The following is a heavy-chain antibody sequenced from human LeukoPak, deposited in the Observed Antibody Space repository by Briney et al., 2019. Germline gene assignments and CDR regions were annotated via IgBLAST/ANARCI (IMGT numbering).Heavy chain of an antibody. Sequence: GASVKVSCKASGYTFTCYYMHWVRQAPGQGFEWMGWINPDSGGTVYAQKFQGRVTMTRDTSISTAYMELSRLRSDDTAVYYCARARWDRARYFDYWGQGTLLTVSS. CDR3: ARARWDRARYFDY. CDR1: GYTFTCYY. J-gene: IGHJ4*02. D-gene: IGHD1-26*01. V-gene: IGHV1-2*02. CDR2: INPDSGGT.